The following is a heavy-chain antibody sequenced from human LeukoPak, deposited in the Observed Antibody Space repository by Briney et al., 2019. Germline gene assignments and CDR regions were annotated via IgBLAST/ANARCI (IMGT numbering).Heavy chain of an antibody. CDR1: TYTFTDYY. J-gene: IGHJ4*02. V-gene: IGHV1-2*04. CDR2: INPNSGAT. Sequence: GASVKVSCTASTYTFTDYYMHWVRQAPGQGLEWMGWINPNSGATNCAQKFQGWVTMTRDTSISTTYMELSRLGSDDTAVYYCAREYNYGYDYWGQGTLVTVSS. CDR3: AREYNYGYDY. D-gene: IGHD5-18*01.